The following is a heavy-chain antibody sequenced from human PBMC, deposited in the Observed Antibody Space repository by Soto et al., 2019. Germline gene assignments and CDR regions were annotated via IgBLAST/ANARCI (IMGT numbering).Heavy chain of an antibody. V-gene: IGHV4-39*01. D-gene: IGHD6-19*01. CDR3: ARMAVTSTFDY. CDR2: IFYSGST. J-gene: IGHJ4*02. Sequence: SETLSLTCTVSGGSISSSSYYWGWIRQPPGKGLEWIGSIFYSGSTYYSPSLQSRVTISVDTSKNQFSLKLSSVTAADTAVYYCARMAVTSTFDYWGQGTLVTVSS. CDR1: GGSISSSSYY.